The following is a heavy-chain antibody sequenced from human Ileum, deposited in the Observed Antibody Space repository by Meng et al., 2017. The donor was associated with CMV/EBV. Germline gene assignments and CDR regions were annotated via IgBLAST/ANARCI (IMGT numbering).Heavy chain of an antibody. D-gene: IGHD2-2*01. CDR3: ARGSSSWAFDY. V-gene: IGHV4-4*07. Sequence: QVQLQEPGPGLVKPSETLSLTCTVSGGSISGYYWSWIRQPATKGLEWIGRVYSSGSTDYNPSLQSRVTMSVDTSKNQFSLKLSSVTAADTAVYYCARGSSSWAFDYWGQGTLVTVSS. CDR1: GGSISGYY. J-gene: IGHJ4*02. CDR2: VYSSGST.